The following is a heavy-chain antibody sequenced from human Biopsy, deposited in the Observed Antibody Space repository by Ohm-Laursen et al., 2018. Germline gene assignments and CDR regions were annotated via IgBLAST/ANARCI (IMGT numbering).Heavy chain of an antibody. CDR3: AREAIGYQLPCDD. D-gene: IGHD2-2*01. V-gene: IGHV1-69*11. J-gene: IGHJ4*02. Sequence: SSVKVSCKAPTGTFNSYGIIWVRQAPGQGLEWMGRVIPILRTAAYAQTFLGRVTITADSPTSTVDMELTSLTSDDTAVYFCAREAIGYQLPCDDWGQGTLVTVPS. CDR2: VIPILRTA. CDR1: TGTFNSYG.